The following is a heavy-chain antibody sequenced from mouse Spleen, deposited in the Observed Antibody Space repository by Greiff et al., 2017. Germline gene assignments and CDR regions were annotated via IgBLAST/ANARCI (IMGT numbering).Heavy chain of an antibody. V-gene: IGHV1-55*01. CDR2: IYPGSGST. J-gene: IGHJ2*01. CDR1: GYTFTSYW. Sequence: QVQLQQPGAELVKPGASVKMSCKASGYTFTSYWITWVKQRPGQGLEWIGDIYPGSGSTNYNEKFKSKATLTVDTSSSTAYMQLSSLTSEDSAVYYGARYYGSSYVMYYFDYWGQGTTLTVSS. D-gene: IGHD1-1*01. CDR3: ARYYGSSYVMYYFDY.